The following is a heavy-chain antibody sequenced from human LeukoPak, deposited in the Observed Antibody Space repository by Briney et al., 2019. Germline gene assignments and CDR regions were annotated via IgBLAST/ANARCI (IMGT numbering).Heavy chain of an antibody. D-gene: IGHD2/OR15-2a*01. CDR1: GVTLSSYA. CDR3: ARDISRTMDV. J-gene: IGHJ6*02. Sequence: PGGSLRLSCAASGVTLSSYAMSWARQAPGKGLVWVSIINTDGSTTRYADFVEGRFTISRDNARNTLYLEMNSLRVEDTAVYFCARDISRTMDVWGQGTTVTV. V-gene: IGHV3-74*01. CDR2: INTDGSTT.